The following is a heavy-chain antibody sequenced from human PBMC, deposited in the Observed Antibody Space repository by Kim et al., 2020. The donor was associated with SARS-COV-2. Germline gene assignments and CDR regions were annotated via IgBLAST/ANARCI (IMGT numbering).Heavy chain of an antibody. CDR3: AREELGANRYDY. D-gene: IGHD1-26*01. CDR1: GFTFSSYE. V-gene: IGHV3-48*03. Sequence: GGSLRLSCAASGFTFSSYEMNWVRQAPGKGLEWVSYISSSGSIKYYEDSVKGRFTISRDNAKNSLYLQMNSLRAEDTAVYYCAREELGANRYDYWGQGT. CDR2: ISSSGSIK. J-gene: IGHJ4*02.